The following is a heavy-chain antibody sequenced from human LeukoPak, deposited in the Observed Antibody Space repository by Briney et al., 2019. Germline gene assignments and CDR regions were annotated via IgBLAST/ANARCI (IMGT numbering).Heavy chain of an antibody. CDR3: ARGRKFRSCSSTSCPSPGFDY. Sequence: SETLSLTCTVSGGSISSSSYYWGWLRQPPGKGLEWIVSIYYSGSTYYNPSLKSRVTISVDTSKNQFSLKLSSVTAADTAVYYWARGRKFRSCSSTSCPSPGFDYWGQGTLVTVSS. CDR2: IYYSGST. V-gene: IGHV4-39*01. D-gene: IGHD2-2*01. J-gene: IGHJ4*02. CDR1: GGSISSSSYY.